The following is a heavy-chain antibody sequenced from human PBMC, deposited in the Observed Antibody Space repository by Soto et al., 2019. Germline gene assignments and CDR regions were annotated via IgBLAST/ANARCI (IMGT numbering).Heavy chain of an antibody. CDR3: ARDRSGSYFDY. V-gene: IGHV3-21*01. CDR2: ISSSSSYI. D-gene: IGHD1-26*01. CDR1: GFTFSSYS. J-gene: IGHJ4*02. Sequence: GGSMRLSCAASGFTFSSYSMNWVRQAPGKGLEWVSSISSSSSYIYYADSVKARFTISRDNAKNSLYLQMNSLRAEDTAVYYCARDRSGSYFDYWGQGTLVTVSS.